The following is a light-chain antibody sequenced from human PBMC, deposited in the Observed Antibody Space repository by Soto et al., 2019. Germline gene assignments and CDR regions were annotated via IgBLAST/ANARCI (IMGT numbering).Light chain of an antibody. CDR1: SRDVGGYNS. CDR3: CSYAGTYTYV. V-gene: IGLV2-11*01. Sequence: QSAVTQPRSVSGSPGQSVTISCTGTSRDVGGYNSVSWYQQHPGKAPKLMIYDVSQRPSGVPDRFSGSKSGKTASLTISGLQSEDEADYFCCSYAGTYTYVFGTGTKLTAL. J-gene: IGLJ1*01. CDR2: DVS.